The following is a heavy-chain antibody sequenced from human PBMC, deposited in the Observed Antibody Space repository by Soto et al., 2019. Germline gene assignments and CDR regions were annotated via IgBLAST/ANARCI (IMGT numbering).Heavy chain of an antibody. V-gene: IGHV4-34*01. CDR1: GGSFSGYY. CDR2: INHSGST. J-gene: IGHJ6*02. CDR3: ATWVASYYYYGMDV. Sequence: SETLSLTCAVYGGSFSGYYWSWIRQPPGKGLEWIGEINHSGSTNYNPSLKSRVTISVDTSKNQFSLKLSSVTAADTAVYYCATWVASYYYYGMDVWGQGTTVTVSS.